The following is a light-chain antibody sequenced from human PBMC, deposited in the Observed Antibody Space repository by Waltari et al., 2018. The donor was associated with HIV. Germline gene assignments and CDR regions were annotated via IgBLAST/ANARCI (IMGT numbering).Light chain of an antibody. V-gene: IGLV3-25*03. J-gene: IGLJ2*01. CDR1: VLAKQY. CDR3: QSSDDSRPWI. Sequence: YELTQPPSMSVSPGQTAKITCSGDVLAKQYAYWYPQKPGQAPVLVMSKDTERPSEIPERFSGSSSGTTVTLTISGVQAEDEADYHCQSSDDSRPWIFGGGTKMTVL. CDR2: KDT.